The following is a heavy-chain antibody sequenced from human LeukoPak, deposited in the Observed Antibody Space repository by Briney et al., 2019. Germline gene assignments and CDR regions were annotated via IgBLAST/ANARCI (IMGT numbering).Heavy chain of an antibody. CDR3: AVFVDLVSTLDY. CDR1: GFTFSTYW. D-gene: IGHD5/OR15-5a*01. CDR2: ISSDGSTT. Sequence: PGGSLRLSCAASGFTFSTYWVHWVRQAPGKGLVWVSRISSDGSTTNYADSVKGRFTISRDNAKNTVCLQMNSLRAEDTAVYYCAVFVDLVSTLDYWGQGTLVTVSP. V-gene: IGHV3-74*01. J-gene: IGHJ4*02.